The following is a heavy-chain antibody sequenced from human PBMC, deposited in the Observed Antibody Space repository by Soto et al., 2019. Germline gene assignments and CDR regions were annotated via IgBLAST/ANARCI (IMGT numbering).Heavy chain of an antibody. J-gene: IGHJ5*02. CDR2: INPNGGST. CDR1: GYTFTNYY. CDR3: ARGGENYSDGGGFNWFDP. D-gene: IGHD3-22*01. Sequence: QVQLVQSGAEVKKPGASVKVSCKASGYTFTNYYIHWVRQAPGQGLEWMGIINPNGGSTSYAQKFQGRVTVTRDTTTRTVYMEVRSLRSDDTAIYFCARGGENYSDGGGFNWFDPWGQGTQVTVSS. V-gene: IGHV1-46*01.